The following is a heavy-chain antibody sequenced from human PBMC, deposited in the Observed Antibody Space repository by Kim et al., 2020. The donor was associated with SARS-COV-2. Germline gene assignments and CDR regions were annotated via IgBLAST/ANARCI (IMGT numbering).Heavy chain of an antibody. CDR1: GFTFSSYG. CDR2: IWYDGSNK. V-gene: IGHV3-33*01. D-gene: IGHD3-22*01. J-gene: IGHJ4*02. CDR3: AREGGGYYDSSGYYQYVAGIDY. Sequence: RGSLRLSCAASGFTFSSYGMHWVRQAPGKGLEWVAVIWYDGSNKYYADSVKGRFTISRDNSKNTLYLQMNSLRAEDTAVYYCAREGGGYYDSSGYYQYVAGIDYWGQGTLVTVSS.